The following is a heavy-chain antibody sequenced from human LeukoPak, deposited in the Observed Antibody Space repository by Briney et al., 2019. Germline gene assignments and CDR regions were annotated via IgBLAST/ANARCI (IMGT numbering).Heavy chain of an antibody. J-gene: IGHJ6*03. CDR3: ARPTSRPSNYYHMDV. CDR1: GYTFTSFD. CDR2: MNPINGHT. V-gene: IGHV1-8*01. Sequence: ASVKVSCKASGYTFTSFDINWVRQAPGQGLECMGRMNPINGHTGYAQKFQGRVTMTGDTATSTAYMELSSLTYEDTAVYYCARPTSRPSNYYHMDVWGKGTTVTVSS. D-gene: IGHD6-13*01.